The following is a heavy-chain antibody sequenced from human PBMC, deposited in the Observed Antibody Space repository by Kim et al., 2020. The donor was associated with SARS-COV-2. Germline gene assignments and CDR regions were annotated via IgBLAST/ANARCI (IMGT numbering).Heavy chain of an antibody. CDR2: IIPIFGTA. V-gene: IGHV1-69*13. D-gene: IGHD3-10*01. CDR1: GGTFSSYA. J-gene: IGHJ4*02. CDR3: ASRRNYYYGSGSYLAFDY. Sequence: SVKVSCKASGGTFSSYAISWVRQAPGQGLEWMGGIIPIFGTANYAQKFQGRVTITADESTSTAYMELSSLRSEDTAVYYCASRRNYYYGSGSYLAFDYWGQGTLVTVSS.